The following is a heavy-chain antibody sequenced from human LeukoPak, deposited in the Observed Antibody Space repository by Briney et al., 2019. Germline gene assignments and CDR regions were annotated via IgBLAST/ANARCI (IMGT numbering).Heavy chain of an antibody. J-gene: IGHJ6*02. CDR1: GYTFTSYG. CDR3: ARTEVYCSGGSCSYYYYGMDV. CDR2: ISAYNGNT. D-gene: IGHD2-15*01. Sequence: ASVKVSCKASGYTFTSYGISWVRQAPGQGPEWMGWISAYNGNTNYAQKLQGRVTMTTDTSTSTAYMELRSLRSDDTAVYYCARTEVYCSGGSCSYYYYGMDVWGQGTTVTVSS. V-gene: IGHV1-18*01.